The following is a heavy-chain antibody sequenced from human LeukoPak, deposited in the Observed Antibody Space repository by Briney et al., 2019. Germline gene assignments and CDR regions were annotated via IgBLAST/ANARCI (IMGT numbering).Heavy chain of an antibody. CDR1: GYTFTSYG. CDR3: ARVGYSSSWYSNYYYYMDV. CDR2: ISAYNGST. Sequence: ASVKVSCKASGYTFTSYGISWVRQAPGQGLEWMGWISAYNGSTNYAQKLQGRVTMTTDTSTSTAYMELRSLRSDDTAVYYCARVGYSSSWYSNYYYYMDVWGKGTTVTVSS. J-gene: IGHJ6*03. V-gene: IGHV1-18*01. D-gene: IGHD6-13*01.